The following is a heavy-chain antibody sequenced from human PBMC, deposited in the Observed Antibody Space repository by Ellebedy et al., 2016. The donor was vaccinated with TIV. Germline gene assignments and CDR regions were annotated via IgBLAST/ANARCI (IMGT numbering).Heavy chain of an antibody. J-gene: IGHJ3*02. V-gene: IGHV3-23*01. CDR1: GFTFSSYA. CDR3: AKSPRDDYGGNSGFDAFDI. Sequence: PGGSLRLSCAASGFTFSSYAMSWVRQAPGKGLEWVSAISGSGGSTYYADSVKGRFTISRDNSTNTLYLQMNSLRAEDTAVYYCAKSPRDDYGGNSGFDAFDIWGQGTMVTVSS. CDR2: ISGSGGST. D-gene: IGHD4-23*01.